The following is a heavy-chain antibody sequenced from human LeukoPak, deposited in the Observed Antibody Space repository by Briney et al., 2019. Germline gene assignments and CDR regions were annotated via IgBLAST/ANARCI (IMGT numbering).Heavy chain of an antibody. Sequence: SEALSLTCAVYGGSFSGYYWSWIRQPPGKGLEWVGEINHSGSTNYNPSLKSRVTISVDTSKNQFSLKLSSVTAADTAVYYCARGTFGVVPNRPFDYWGQGTLVTVSS. CDR3: ARGTFGVVPNRPFDY. D-gene: IGHD3-3*01. V-gene: IGHV4-34*01. J-gene: IGHJ4*02. CDR2: INHSGST. CDR1: GGSFSGYY.